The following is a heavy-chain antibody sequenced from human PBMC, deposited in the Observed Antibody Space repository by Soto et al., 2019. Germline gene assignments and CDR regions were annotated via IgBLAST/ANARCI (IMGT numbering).Heavy chain of an antibody. J-gene: IGHJ6*03. CDR3: ARGVGSNSYYMDV. Sequence: GGSLRLSCAASGFTFRNYGIHWVRQAPGKGLEWVAVIWYDGGNKFYAESVKGRVTISRDNYKSTLFLQMDSLRVEDTAVYYCARGVGSNSYYMDVWGTGTTVTVSS. CDR1: GFTFRNYG. CDR2: IWYDGGNK. V-gene: IGHV3-33*01. D-gene: IGHD1-26*01.